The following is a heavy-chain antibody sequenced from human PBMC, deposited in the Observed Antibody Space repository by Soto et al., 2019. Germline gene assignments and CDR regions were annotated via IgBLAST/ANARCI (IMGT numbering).Heavy chain of an antibody. CDR2: IYYSGST. D-gene: IGHD3-10*01. J-gene: IGHJ6*02. Sequence: SETLSLTCTVSGGSISSYYWSWIRQPPGKGLEWIGYIYYSGSTNYNPSLKSRVTISVDTSKNQFSLKLSSVTAADTAVYYCARDSLLWFGELSPDYGMDVWGQGTTVTVSS. CDR1: GGSISSYY. V-gene: IGHV4-59*01. CDR3: ARDSLLWFGELSPDYGMDV.